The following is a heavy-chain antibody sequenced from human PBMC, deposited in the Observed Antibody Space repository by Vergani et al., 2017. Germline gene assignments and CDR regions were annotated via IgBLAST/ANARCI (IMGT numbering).Heavy chain of an antibody. J-gene: IGHJ6*03. V-gene: IGHV4-34*01. Sequence: QVQLQQWGAGLLKPSETLSLTCAVYGGSFSGYYWSWIRQPPGKGLEWVGEINHRGSTTYNPSLTSRVTISVDTSKNQFSLKLSSVTAADTAVYYCARGSRDDFWGGYYRAYYYYMDVWGKGTTVTVSS. D-gene: IGHD3-3*01. CDR1: GGSFSGYY. CDR3: ARGSRDDFWGGYYRAYYYYMDV. CDR2: INHRGST.